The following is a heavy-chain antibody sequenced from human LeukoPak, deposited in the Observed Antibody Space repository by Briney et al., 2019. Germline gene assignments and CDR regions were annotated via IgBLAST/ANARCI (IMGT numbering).Heavy chain of an antibody. CDR1: GYTFTSYG. CDR3: ARDGRGHWDTSRWYLGNWFHP. D-gene: IGHD6-13*01. Sequence: ASVTVSCKASGYTFTSYGINWVRQAPGQGLEWMGWIGTYDANTEYAQKLQGRVTMTTDTSTSTAYMEVRRLRSDDTAVYYCARDGRGHWDTSRWYLGNWFHPWGQGTLLTVSS. J-gene: IGHJ5*02. CDR2: IGTYDANT. V-gene: IGHV1-18*04.